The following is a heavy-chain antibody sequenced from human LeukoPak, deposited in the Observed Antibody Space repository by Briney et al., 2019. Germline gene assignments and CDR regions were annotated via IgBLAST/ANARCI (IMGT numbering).Heavy chain of an antibody. V-gene: IGHV1-24*01. CDR3: ATTKITMIVVVRTGFDY. D-gene: IGHD3-22*01. CDR1: GYTLTELS. J-gene: IGHJ4*02. CDR2: FDPEDGET. Sequence: ASVKVSCRVSGYTLTELSMHWVRQGPGKGLEWMGGFDPEDGETIYAQKFQGRVTMTEDTSTDTAYMELSSLRSEDTAVYYCATTKITMIVVVRTGFDYWGQGTLVTVSS.